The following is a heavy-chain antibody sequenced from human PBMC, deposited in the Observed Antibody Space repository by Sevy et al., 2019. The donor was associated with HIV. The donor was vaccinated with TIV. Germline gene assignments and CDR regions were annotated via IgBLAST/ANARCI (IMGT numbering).Heavy chain of an antibody. Sequence: SETLSLTCTVSGHSVGSGTYYWSWVRQPPGKGLEWIGYIYYNGASNYNPSLKSRVSISVDLSNNQFSLKVGSVTTADTALYYCARLEGPPFYYMDVWGKGTTVTVSS. CDR1: GHSVGSGTYY. CDR3: ARLEGPPFYYMDV. J-gene: IGHJ6*03. CDR2: IYYNGAS. V-gene: IGHV4-61*01.